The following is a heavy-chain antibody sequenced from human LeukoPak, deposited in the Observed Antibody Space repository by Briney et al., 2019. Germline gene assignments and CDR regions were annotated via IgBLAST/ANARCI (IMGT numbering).Heavy chain of an antibody. J-gene: IGHJ4*02. CDR3: ANGDWLSPVDY. V-gene: IGHV3-23*01. CDR2: ISGSGFDT. Sequence: PGGSLRLSCAASGFTFSSYAMTWVRQVPGKGLEWVSSISGSGFDTYYADSVKGRLTISRDNSKNTVYLQMNSLRADDTAIYYCANGDWLSPVDYWGQGTLVTVSS. CDR1: GFTFSSYA. D-gene: IGHD3/OR15-3a*01.